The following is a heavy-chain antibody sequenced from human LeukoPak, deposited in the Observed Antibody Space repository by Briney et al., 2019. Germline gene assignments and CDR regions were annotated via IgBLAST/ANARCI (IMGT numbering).Heavy chain of an antibody. CDR1: GFTFSSYA. D-gene: IGHD5-12*01. CDR3: AKDTFSGYDYGDFDY. V-gene: IGHV3-23*01. Sequence: GGSLRLSCAASGFTFSSYAMSWVRQAPGKGLEWVSAISGSGGSTYYADSVKGRFTISRDNSKNTLYLQMNSLRAEHTAVYYCAKDTFSGYDYGDFDYWGQGTLVTVSS. J-gene: IGHJ4*02. CDR2: ISGSGGST.